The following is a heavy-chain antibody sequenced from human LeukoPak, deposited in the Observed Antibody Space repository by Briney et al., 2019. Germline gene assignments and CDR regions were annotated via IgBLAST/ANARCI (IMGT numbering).Heavy chain of an antibody. V-gene: IGHV3-11*01. J-gene: IGHJ4*02. CDR1: GGSFSDYY. D-gene: IGHD2-21*01. Sequence: LSLTCAVYGGSFSDYYMSWIRQAPGKGLEWVSYISSSGSTIYYADSVKGRFTISRDNAKNSLYLQMNSLRAEDTAVYYCAREYCGGDCYYDYWGQGTLVTVSS. CDR3: AREYCGGDCYYDY. CDR2: ISSSGSTI.